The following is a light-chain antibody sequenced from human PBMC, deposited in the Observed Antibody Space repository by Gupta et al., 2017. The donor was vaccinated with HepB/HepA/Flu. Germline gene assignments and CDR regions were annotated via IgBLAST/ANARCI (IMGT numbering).Light chain of an antibody. CDR3: AEWDDSLKGVV. V-gene: IGLV1-44*01. Sequence: QSVLLQPPSASGTPGQTFTLSCSGSTSNIGSTTVNWYQLLPGMAPRLLVNSNHQRPSGVPDRFLCYTAGHSASREIMGGQSEEEADDYCAEWDDSLKGVVFGGGTRLTVL. CDR2: SNH. CDR1: TSNIGSTT. J-gene: IGLJ2*01.